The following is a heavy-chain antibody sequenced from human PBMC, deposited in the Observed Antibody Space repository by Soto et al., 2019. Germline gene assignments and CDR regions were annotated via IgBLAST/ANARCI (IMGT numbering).Heavy chain of an antibody. Sequence: QVQLQESGPGLVKPSQTLSLTCTVSGGSISSGGYYWSWIRQHPGKGLEWIGYIYYSGSTYYNPSLKSRVTISVDTSKNQFARKLSSVTAADTAVYYCARSPEATVTAFDYWGQGTLVTVSS. D-gene: IGHD4-17*01. V-gene: IGHV4-31*03. CDR3: ARSPEATVTAFDY. CDR2: IYYSGST. J-gene: IGHJ4*02. CDR1: GGSISSGGYY.